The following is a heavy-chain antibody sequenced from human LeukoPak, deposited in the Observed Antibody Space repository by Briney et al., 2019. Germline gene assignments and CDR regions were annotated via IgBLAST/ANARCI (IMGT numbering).Heavy chain of an antibody. J-gene: IGHJ4*02. Sequence: ASVQVSFQASGYTFTSYDINWARPATGQGLAWMGWMNPNSGNTGYAQKFQGRVTITRSTSISTAYMELSSLRSEDTAVYYCARDVGYYDSSGYTYFDYWGQGTLVTVSS. CDR3: ARDVGYYDSSGYTYFDY. V-gene: IGHV1-8*03. CDR2: MNPNSGNT. D-gene: IGHD3-22*01. CDR1: GYTFTSYD.